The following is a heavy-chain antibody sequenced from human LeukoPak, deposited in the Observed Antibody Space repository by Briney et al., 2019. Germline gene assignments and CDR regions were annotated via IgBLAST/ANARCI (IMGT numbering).Heavy chain of an antibody. Sequence: PSETLSLTCSVSGGSISGYYWTWVRQPPGKGLEWIGQIHYSGRADYNPSLKSRITMSVDTSRNQISLKLSSVTAADTAMYYCVRFGVNYDMDVWGQGTTVTVFS. CDR1: GGSISGYY. CDR2: IHYSGRA. V-gene: IGHV4-59*01. CDR3: VRFGVNYDMDV. J-gene: IGHJ6*02. D-gene: IGHD3-16*01.